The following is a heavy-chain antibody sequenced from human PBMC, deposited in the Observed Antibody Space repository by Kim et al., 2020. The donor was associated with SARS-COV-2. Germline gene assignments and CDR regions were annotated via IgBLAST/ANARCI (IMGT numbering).Heavy chain of an antibody. Sequence: SETLSLTCTISGGFISSYYWSWIRQPPGKGLEWIGDICYSGSTNYNASLKSRVTISVDTSKNQFSLRLCSVTAADTAVYYYAREETYHYDSSCYFDTWGHRTMVSVSS. CDR3: AREETYHYDSSCYFDT. D-gene: IGHD3-22*01. J-gene: IGHJ3*02. CDR1: GGFISSYY. CDR2: ICYSGST. V-gene: IGHV4-59*13.